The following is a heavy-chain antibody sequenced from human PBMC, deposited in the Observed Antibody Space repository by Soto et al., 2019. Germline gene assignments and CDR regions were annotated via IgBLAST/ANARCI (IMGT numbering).Heavy chain of an antibody. D-gene: IGHD1-26*01. CDR1: EDTFDSYA. V-gene: IGHV1-69*13. CDR3: AAESAYGGNPLAFLY. J-gene: IGHJ4*02. Sequence: ASVKVSCKASEDTFDSYAISWVRQAPGQGLDWMGGVIPFFNTPNYAKNFQGRVTITADESTSTAYMELSSLRSEDTAIYYCAAESAYGGNPLAFLYWGQGTLVTVPQ. CDR2: VIPFFNTP.